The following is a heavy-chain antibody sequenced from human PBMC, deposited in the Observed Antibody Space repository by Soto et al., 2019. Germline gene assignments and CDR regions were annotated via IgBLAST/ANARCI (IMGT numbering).Heavy chain of an antibody. CDR2: ISYDGSNK. CDR1: GFTFSSYA. D-gene: IGHD3-9*01. J-gene: IGHJ4*02. CDR3: AGSYYDMLTGYYPYDY. Sequence: QPGRSLRLSCAASGFTFSSYAMHWVRQAPGKGLEWVAVISYDGSNKYYADSVKGRFTISRDNSKNTLYLQMNSLRAEDTAVYYCAGSYYDMLTGYYPYDYWGQGTRVNDSS. V-gene: IGHV3-30-3*01.